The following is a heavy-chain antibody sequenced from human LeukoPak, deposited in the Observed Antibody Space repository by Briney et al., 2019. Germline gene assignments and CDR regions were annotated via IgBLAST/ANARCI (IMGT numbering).Heavy chain of an antibody. CDR2: IYYSEST. Sequence: SETLSLTCTVSGGSISSYYWSWIRQPPGKGLEWIGYIYYSESTNYNPSLKSRVTISVDTSKNQFSLKLSSVTAADTAVYYCARGSSGLTAGEYFQHWGQGTLVTVSS. CDR1: GGSISSYY. V-gene: IGHV4-59*01. CDR3: ARGSSGLTAGEYFQH. J-gene: IGHJ1*01. D-gene: IGHD6-19*01.